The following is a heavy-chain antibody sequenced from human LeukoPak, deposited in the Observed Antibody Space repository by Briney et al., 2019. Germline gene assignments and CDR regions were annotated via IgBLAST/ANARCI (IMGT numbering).Heavy chain of an antibody. V-gene: IGHV3-30*02. J-gene: IGHJ4*02. CDR2: IRFGGSSK. D-gene: IGHD1-26*01. CDR1: GFSFSDYA. CDR3: AKPSGNCVDY. Sequence: GGSLRLSCGASGFSFSDYAMHWVRQAPGKGLEWVAFIRFGGSSKDYADSVKGRFTISRDNSKNTLFLQMNSLRPEDTGVYFCAKPSGNCVDYWGQGTLVTVSS.